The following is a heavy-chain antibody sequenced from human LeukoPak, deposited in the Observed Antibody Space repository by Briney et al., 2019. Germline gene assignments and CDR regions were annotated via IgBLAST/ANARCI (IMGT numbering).Heavy chain of an antibody. V-gene: IGHV1-69*13. CDR1: GGTFSSYA. Sequence: SVKVSCKASGGTFSSYAISWVRQASGQGLEWMGGIIPIFGTANYAQKFQGRVTITADESTSTAYMELSSLRSEDTAVYYCASRNLVVTYSGRFDPWGQGTLVTVSS. CDR3: ASRNLVVTYSGRFDP. CDR2: IIPIFGTA. D-gene: IGHD2-21*02. J-gene: IGHJ5*02.